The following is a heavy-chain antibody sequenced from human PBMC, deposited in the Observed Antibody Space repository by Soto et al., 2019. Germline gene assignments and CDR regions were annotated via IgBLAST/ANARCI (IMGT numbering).Heavy chain of an antibody. CDR2: INPNSGGT. Sequence: GASVRVSSESSGCTYTGYYMHWVPQAARQGLEWMGWINPNSGGTNYAQKFQGWVTMTRDTSISTAYMELSRLRSDDTAVYYCARDGYGGYYYGMDVWGQGTTVTVSS. V-gene: IGHV1-2*04. CDR1: GCTYTGYY. J-gene: IGHJ6*02. CDR3: ARDGYGGYYYGMDV. D-gene: IGHD4-17*01.